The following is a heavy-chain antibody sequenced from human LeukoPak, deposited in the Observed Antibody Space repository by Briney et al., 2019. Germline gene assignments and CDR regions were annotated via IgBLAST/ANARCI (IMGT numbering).Heavy chain of an antibody. D-gene: IGHD4-11*01. CDR2: INTNTGNP. J-gene: IGHJ6*03. CDR1: GYTFTSYA. Sequence: ASVKVSCKASGYTFTSYAMNWVRQAPGQGLEWMGWINTNTGNPTYAQGFTGRFVFSLDTSVSTAYLQISSLKAEDTAVYYCAREFSVVTTSERGYYYCYYMDVWGKGTTVTVSS. V-gene: IGHV7-4-1*02. CDR3: AREFSVVTTSERGYYYCYYMDV.